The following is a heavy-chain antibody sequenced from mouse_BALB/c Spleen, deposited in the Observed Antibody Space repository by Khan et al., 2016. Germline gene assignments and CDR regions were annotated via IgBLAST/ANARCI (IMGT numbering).Heavy chain of an antibody. D-gene: IGHD1-1*01. J-gene: IGHJ4*01. CDR1: GFSLSRYS. V-gene: IGHV2-6-4*01. Sequence: QVQLQQSGPGLVAPSQSLSITCTVSGFSLSRYSVHWVRQPPGKGLEWLGMIWGGGSTDYNSAHKSSLSISKDNYKSQVFLKMNSMQTDDTAMYYCARNPFFTEDFCAIDYWGQGTSVTVSS. CDR3: ARNPFFTEDFCAIDY. CDR2: IWGGGST.